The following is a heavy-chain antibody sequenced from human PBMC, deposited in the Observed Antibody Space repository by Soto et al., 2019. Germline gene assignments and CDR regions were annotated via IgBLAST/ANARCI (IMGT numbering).Heavy chain of an antibody. D-gene: IGHD3-22*01. CDR3: AGGYYDRSGAFDY. J-gene: IGHJ4*02. Sequence: PGGSLRLSCAASGFTFSSYWMTWVRQAPGKGLEWVANIKQDGSEKYYVASVKGRFTISRDNARNSLYLQMNSLRAEDTAVYYCAGGYYDRSGAFDYWGQGTLVTVSS. V-gene: IGHV3-7*04. CDR1: GFTFSSYW. CDR2: IKQDGSEK.